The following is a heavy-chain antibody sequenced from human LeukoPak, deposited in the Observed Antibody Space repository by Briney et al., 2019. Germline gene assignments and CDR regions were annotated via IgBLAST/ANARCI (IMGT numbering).Heavy chain of an antibody. V-gene: IGHV4-39*07. CDR1: GGSISSNSYY. CDR3: ARTVRLRGVIVVVPAFPFDP. Sequence: SETLSLTCTVSGGSISSNSYYWGWIRQPPGKGLEWIGSIYYSGSTYYNPSLKSRVTISVDTSKNQFSLKLSSVTAADTAVYYCARTVRLRGVIVVVPAFPFDPWGQGTLVTVSS. CDR2: IYYSGST. D-gene: IGHD2-2*01. J-gene: IGHJ5*02.